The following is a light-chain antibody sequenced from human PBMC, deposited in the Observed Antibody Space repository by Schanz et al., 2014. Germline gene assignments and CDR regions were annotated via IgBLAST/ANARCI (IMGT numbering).Light chain of an antibody. CDR3: SSYTSSSTLL. J-gene: IGLJ2*01. CDR1: SSDVGGYNY. V-gene: IGLV2-11*01. CDR2: DVS. Sequence: QSALTQPRSVSGSPGQSVTISCTGTSSDVGGYNYVSWYQQHPGKAPKLMIYDVSKRPSGVPDRFSGSKSGNTASLTISGLQAEDEADYYCSSYTSSSTLLFGGGTKLTV.